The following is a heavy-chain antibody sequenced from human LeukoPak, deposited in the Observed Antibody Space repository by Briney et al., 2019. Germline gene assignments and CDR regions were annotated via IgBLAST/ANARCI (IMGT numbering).Heavy chain of an antibody. CDR3: ARDRLCVVGGGDCQNFDY. V-gene: IGHV1-46*01. J-gene: IGHJ4*02. Sequence: ASVKVSCKASGYTFTSYYMHWVRQAPGQGLEWMGIINPSGGSTSYAQKFQGRVTMTRDTSTSTVYMELSSLRSEDTAVYYCARDRLCVVGGGDCQNFDYWGQGTLVTVSS. CDR2: INPSGGST. CDR1: GYTFTSYY. D-gene: IGHD2-21*02.